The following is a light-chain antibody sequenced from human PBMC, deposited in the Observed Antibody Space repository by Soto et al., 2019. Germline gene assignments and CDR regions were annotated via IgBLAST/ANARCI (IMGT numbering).Light chain of an antibody. CDR1: QSVSSD. V-gene: IGKV3-15*01. Sequence: GVSQSPATLSVSPGERATLSCRASQSVSSDLAWYQQKPGQAPRLLIYGASTRATGIPARFSGSGSVTEFTLTISSLQSEDFAVYYCQQYNNWPLTFGGGTKVDIK. J-gene: IGKJ4*01. CDR3: QQYNNWPLT. CDR2: GAS.